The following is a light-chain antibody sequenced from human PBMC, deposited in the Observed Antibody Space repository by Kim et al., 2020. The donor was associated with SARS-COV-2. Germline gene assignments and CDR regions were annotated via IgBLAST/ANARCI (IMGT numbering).Light chain of an antibody. Sequence: FPGESAALSCRASHSVDSSLAWYQQTPGQPPRLLIYDAAIRAAGGPDRFSGSGSGTDFTLTIASLAPGDFAVYYCQQRGSWPPALTFGGGTKLEI. CDR1: HSVDSS. J-gene: IGKJ4*01. CDR2: DAA. V-gene: IGKV3-11*01. CDR3: QQRGSWPPALT.